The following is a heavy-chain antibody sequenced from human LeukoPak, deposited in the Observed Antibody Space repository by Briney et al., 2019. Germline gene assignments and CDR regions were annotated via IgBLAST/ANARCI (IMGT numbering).Heavy chain of an antibody. CDR2: IIPILGIA. V-gene: IGHV1-69*04. J-gene: IGHJ6*03. CDR1: GGTFSSYA. CDR3: ARWGAYDILTGWNYYYMDV. Sequence: SVKVSCKASGGTFSSYAISWVRQAPGQGLEWMGRIIPILGIANYAQKFQGRVTITADKSTSTAYMELSSLRSEDTAVYYCARWGAYDILTGWNYYYMDVWGKGTTVTVSS. D-gene: IGHD3-9*01.